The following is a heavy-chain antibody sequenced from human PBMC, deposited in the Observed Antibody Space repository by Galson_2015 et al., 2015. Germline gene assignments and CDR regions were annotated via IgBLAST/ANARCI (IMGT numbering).Heavy chain of an antibody. D-gene: IGHD2/OR15-2a*01. V-gene: IGHV3-21*01. Sequence: SLRLSCAGSGFIFSSYGMNWVRQAPGKGLEWVSTISSSRNNIYYADSVKGRFTISRDNAKNSLYLQMNSLRAEDTAVYYCARGRWEKYCTSISGYIGFDFGGQGTLVIVFS. CDR3: ARGRWEKYCTSISGYIGFDF. CDR2: ISSSRNNI. J-gene: IGHJ4*02. CDR1: GFIFSSYG.